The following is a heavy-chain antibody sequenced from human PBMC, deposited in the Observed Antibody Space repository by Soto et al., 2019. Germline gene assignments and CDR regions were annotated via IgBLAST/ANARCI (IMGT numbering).Heavy chain of an antibody. CDR2: IIPIFGTA. D-gene: IGHD2-21*02. V-gene: IGHV1-69*13. CDR3: ARDQQGGNSGNWFDP. J-gene: IGHJ5*02. CDR1: GGTFSSYA. Sequence: SVKVSCKASGGTFSSYAISWVRQAPGQGLEWMGGIIPIFGTANYAQKFQGRVTITADESTSTAYMGLSSLRSEDTAVYYCARDQQGGNSGNWFDPWGQGTLVTVSS.